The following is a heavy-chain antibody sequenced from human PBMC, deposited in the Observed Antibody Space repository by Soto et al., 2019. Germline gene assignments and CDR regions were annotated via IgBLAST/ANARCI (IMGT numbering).Heavy chain of an antibody. J-gene: IGHJ6*02. Sequence: ASVKVSCKASGGSFSSFAFSWVRQAPGQGLEWMGGIIPIFGTANYAQKFQGRVTITADKSTSTAYMELSSLRSEDTAVYYCARVYDFWSGYPRHYGMDVWGQGTTVTVSS. CDR2: IIPIFGTA. D-gene: IGHD3-3*01. CDR3: ARVYDFWSGYPRHYGMDV. CDR1: GGSFSSFA. V-gene: IGHV1-69*06.